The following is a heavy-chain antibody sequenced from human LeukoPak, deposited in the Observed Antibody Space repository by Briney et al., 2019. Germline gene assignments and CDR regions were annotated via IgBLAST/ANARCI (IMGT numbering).Heavy chain of an antibody. CDR1: GFTLKNFG. CDR2: ISGSGGST. D-gene: IGHD1-26*01. V-gene: IGHV3-23*01. J-gene: IGHJ4*02. Sequence: PGGSLRLSCAASGFTLKNFGMNWGRQAPGKGLEWVSGISGSGGSTFYADSVKGRFSVSRDNSKNTLYLQMNSLRVEDTAVYYCAKVIVGTTAFDYWGQGTLVTVSS. CDR3: AKVIVGTTAFDY.